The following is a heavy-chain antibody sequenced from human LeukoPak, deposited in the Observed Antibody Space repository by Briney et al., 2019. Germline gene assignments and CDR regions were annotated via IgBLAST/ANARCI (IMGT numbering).Heavy chain of an antibody. J-gene: IGHJ4*02. V-gene: IGHV4-39*07. CDR1: GGSISSNTYY. CDR2: IYYSGST. D-gene: IGHD3-10*01. CDR3: ARTYGSGSYYFDY. Sequence: SETLSLTCTVSGGSISSNTYYWGWIRQPPGKGLEWIGSIYYSGSTYYNPSLKSRVTISVDTSKNQFSLKLSSMTAADTAVYYCARTYGSGSYYFDYWGQGTLVTVSS.